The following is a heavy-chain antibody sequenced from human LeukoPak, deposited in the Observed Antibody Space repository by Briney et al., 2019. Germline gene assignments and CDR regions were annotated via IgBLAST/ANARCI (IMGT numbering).Heavy chain of an antibody. V-gene: IGHV3-64*01. CDR1: GFTFSSYA. D-gene: IGHD6-13*01. J-gene: IGHJ4*02. CDR3: AREGSSKPFDY. CDR2: ISSNGGST. Sequence: GGSLRLSCAASGFTFSSYAMHWVRQAPGKGLEYVSAISSNGGSTYYANSVKGRFTISRDNSKNTLYLQMGSLRAEDMAVYYCAREGSSKPFDYWGQGTLVTVSS.